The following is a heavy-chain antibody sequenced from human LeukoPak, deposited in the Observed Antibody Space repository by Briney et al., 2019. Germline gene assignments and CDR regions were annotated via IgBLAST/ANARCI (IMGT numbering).Heavy chain of an antibody. Sequence: GGSLRLSCAASGFTFSSYAMSWVRQAPGKGLEWVSVIYRGGSTYYADSVKGRFTISRDNSKNTLYLQMNSLRAEDTAVYHCARAGWGNYYYGMDVWGQGTTVTVSS. CDR1: GFTFSSYA. CDR2: IYRGGST. D-gene: IGHD1-14*01. J-gene: IGHJ6*02. CDR3: ARAGWGNYYYGMDV. V-gene: IGHV3-66*01.